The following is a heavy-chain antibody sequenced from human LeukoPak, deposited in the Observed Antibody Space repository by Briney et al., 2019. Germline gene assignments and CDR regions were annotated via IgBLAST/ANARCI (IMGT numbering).Heavy chain of an antibody. Sequence: GGSLRLSCAASGFTFSSAWMSWVRQAPGKGLEWVGRIKSKTDGGTIGYAAPVKGRFTISRDDSKHTLYLQMNSLKTEDTAVYYCSLQYPGDHWGQGTLVTVSS. V-gene: IGHV3-15*01. D-gene: IGHD4-11*01. CDR1: GFTFSSAW. CDR2: IKSKTDGGTI. CDR3: SLQYPGDH. J-gene: IGHJ4*02.